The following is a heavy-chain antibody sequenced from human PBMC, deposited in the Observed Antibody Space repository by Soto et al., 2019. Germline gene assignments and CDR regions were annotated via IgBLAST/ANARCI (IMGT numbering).Heavy chain of an antibody. CDR1: VGSIRSDGYY. CDR3: EGGSSKYCFDP. J-gene: IGHJ5*02. Sequence: SETLSLTCTVSVGSIRSDGYYWSWIRQHPGKGLEWIGYIYYSGSTYYNPSLKSRVSISADTSNNQFSLKLTSVTAAATAVYYCEGGSSKYCFDPLGPGT. V-gene: IGHV4-31*03. CDR2: IYYSGST. D-gene: IGHD6-6*01.